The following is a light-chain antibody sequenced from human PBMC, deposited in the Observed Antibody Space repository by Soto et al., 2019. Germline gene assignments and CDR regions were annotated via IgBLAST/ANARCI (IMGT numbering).Light chain of an antibody. CDR1: NIGTKS. CDR2: SDN. V-gene: IGLV3-21*04. Sequence: SYELTQSPPVSVAPGKTARITCGGNNIGTKSVHWYQQKPGQAPVLVIYSDNDRPSGIPARFSGSNSGHTATLTISRVEAGDEADYYCQLWDNTGDRVLFGGGTKLTVL. J-gene: IGLJ2*01. CDR3: QLWDNTGDRVL.